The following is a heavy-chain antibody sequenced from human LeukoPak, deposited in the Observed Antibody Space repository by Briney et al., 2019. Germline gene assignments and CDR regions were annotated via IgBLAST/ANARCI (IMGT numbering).Heavy chain of an antibody. Sequence: ASVKVSCKASGYTFTSYGISRVRQDPGQRLEWMGWISAYSGNTNYAQKLQGRVTMTTDTSTSTAYMELRSLRSDDTAVYYCAREPGYSYGYEMVYWGQGTLVTVSS. D-gene: IGHD5-18*01. CDR2: ISAYSGNT. CDR3: AREPGYSYGYEMVY. V-gene: IGHV1-18*01. CDR1: GYTFTSYG. J-gene: IGHJ4*02.